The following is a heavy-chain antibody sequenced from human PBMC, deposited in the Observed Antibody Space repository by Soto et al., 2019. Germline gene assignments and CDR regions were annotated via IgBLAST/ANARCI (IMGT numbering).Heavy chain of an antibody. CDR1: GLTLPRYS. CDR2: ISSTTNYI. Sequence: EVQLVESGGGLVKPGGSLRLSCAASGLTLPRYSMTWVRQAPGKGFEWVSSISSTTNYIYYGDSMKGRFTISRDNAKNSLYLEVNSLRAEDTAVYYCARESEDLTSNFDYWGQGTLVTVSS. V-gene: IGHV3-21*06. J-gene: IGHJ4*02. CDR3: ARESEDLTSNFDY.